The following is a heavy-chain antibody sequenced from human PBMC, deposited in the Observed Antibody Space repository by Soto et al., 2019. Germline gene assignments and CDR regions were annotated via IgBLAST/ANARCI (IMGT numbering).Heavy chain of an antibody. CDR3: AREGDTREARGVFVX. Sequence: SVKVSCKASGYTITSYYLHWVRQAPGQGLEWMGGITPIFGTVHYAQNFRGRVTITADKSTSIVHMELSSLRSEDTAVFYCAREGDTREARGVFVXWGQGTLVTVSX. CDR1: GYTITSYY. D-gene: IGHD2-21*02. CDR2: ITPIFGTV. J-gene: IGHJ4*02. V-gene: IGHV1-69*06.